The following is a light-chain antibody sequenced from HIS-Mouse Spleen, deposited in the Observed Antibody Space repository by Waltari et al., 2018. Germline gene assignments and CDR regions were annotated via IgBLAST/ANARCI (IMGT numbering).Light chain of an antibody. Sequence: SYVLTQPPSVSMAPGKTARITCGGNNIGSKSVHWYQQKPGQAPVLVVYDDSDRPPGIPERFSGSNSGNTATLTISRVEAGDEADYYCQVWDSSSDHVVFGGGTKLTVL. V-gene: IGLV3-21*03. CDR2: DDS. J-gene: IGLJ2*01. CDR3: QVWDSSSDHVV. CDR1: NIGSKS.